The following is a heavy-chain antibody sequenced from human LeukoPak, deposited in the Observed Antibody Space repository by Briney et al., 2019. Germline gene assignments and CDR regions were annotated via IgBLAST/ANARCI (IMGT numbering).Heavy chain of an antibody. CDR3: ARASDWYFDY. CDR2: ISWNSGSI. Sequence: GRSLRLSCAASGFTFDDYAMHWVRQAPGKGLEWVSGISWNSGSIGYADSVKGRFTISRDNAKNSLYLQMNSLRAEDTAVYYCARASDWYFDYWGQGTLVTVPS. V-gene: IGHV3-9*01. D-gene: IGHD2-2*01. CDR1: GFTFDDYA. J-gene: IGHJ4*02.